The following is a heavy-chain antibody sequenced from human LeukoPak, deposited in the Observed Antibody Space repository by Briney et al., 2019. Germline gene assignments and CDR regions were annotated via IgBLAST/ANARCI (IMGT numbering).Heavy chain of an antibody. CDR3: ARETPYGSGSYPFDY. J-gene: IGHJ4*02. Sequence: SETLSLTCTVSGGSISSSSYYWGWIRQPPGKGLEWIGYINYSGSTNDNPSLKSRVTISVDTSKKQFSLKLSSVTAADTAVYYCARETPYGSGSYPFDYWGQGILVTVSS. V-gene: IGHV4-61*01. D-gene: IGHD3-10*01. CDR2: INYSGST. CDR1: GGSISSSSYY.